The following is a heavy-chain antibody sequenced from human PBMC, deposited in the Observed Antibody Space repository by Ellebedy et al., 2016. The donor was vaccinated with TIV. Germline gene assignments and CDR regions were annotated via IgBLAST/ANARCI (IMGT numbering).Heavy chain of an antibody. CDR3: AKATLQWLIRGRGADY. V-gene: IGHV1-46*04. Sequence: ASVKVSCKASGYTFTSYYMHWVRQAPGQGLEWMGIINPSGGSTTYAQKLQGRVTMTRDTSTSTIYMELSSLRSEDTAVYYCAKATLQWLIRGRGADYWGQGTLVTVSS. J-gene: IGHJ4*02. CDR1: GYTFTSYY. CDR2: INPSGGST. D-gene: IGHD6-19*01.